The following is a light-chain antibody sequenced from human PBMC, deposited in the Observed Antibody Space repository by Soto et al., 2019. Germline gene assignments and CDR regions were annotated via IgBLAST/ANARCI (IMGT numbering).Light chain of an antibody. CDR3: QNYDSDPIT. V-gene: IGKV1-5*03. Sequence: DIQMTQSPSTLSASVGDRVTITCRASASISSWLAWYQQQPGEAPKLLIYKSSILENGVPSRFRGGRSGTEFTLPISRLQPDDFETYYCQNYDSDPITFGQGTRLEIK. CDR2: KSS. CDR1: ASISSW. J-gene: IGKJ5*01.